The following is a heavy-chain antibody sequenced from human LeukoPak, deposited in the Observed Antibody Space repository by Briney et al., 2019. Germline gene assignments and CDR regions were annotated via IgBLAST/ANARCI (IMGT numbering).Heavy chain of an antibody. J-gene: IGHJ4*02. Sequence: PGGSLRLSCVASGFTFSDYIMCWVRQAPGKGLEWVSGISGDGDHTYYADSVKGRFTISRDNSKNTLSLQMSGLRAEDTAIYYCAKPATISPRDYWGQGTLVSVSS. CDR2: ISGDGDHT. D-gene: IGHD2-21*01. CDR3: AKPATISPRDY. CDR1: GFTFSDYI. V-gene: IGHV3-23*01.